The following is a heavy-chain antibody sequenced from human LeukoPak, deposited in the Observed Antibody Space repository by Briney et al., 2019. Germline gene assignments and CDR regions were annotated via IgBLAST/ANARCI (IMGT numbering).Heavy chain of an antibody. V-gene: IGHV4-59*08. CDR3: TRLLDNDSSGDPDTFDM. Sequence: RSETLSLTCTVSGGSITSHYWSWIRPAPGKGLDCIGFIYYSGRTKYNPSLQSRVTISLDTSEKKFSLKVTSVTAADTAVYYCTRLLDNDSSGDPDTFDMWGQGTVVTVSS. J-gene: IGHJ3*02. CDR1: GGSITSHY. CDR2: IYYSGRT. D-gene: IGHD3-22*01.